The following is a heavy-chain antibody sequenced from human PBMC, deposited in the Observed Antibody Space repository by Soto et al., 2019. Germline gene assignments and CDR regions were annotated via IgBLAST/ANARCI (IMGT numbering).Heavy chain of an antibody. J-gene: IGHJ3*02. CDR1: GFTFDDYG. D-gene: IGHD3-9*01. V-gene: IGHV3-20*01. CDR2: INWNGGST. CDR3: ARGDDILTGADAFDI. Sequence: GGSLRLSCAASGFTFDDYGMSWVRQAPGKGLEWVSGINWNGGSTGYADSVKGRFTISRDNAKNSLYLQMNSLRAEDTALYHCARGDDILTGADAFDIWGQGTMVTVSS.